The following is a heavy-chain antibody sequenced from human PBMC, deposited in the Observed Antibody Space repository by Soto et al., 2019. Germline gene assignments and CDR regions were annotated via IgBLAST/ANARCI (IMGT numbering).Heavy chain of an antibody. D-gene: IGHD2-15*01. Sequence: QVPLQGSGPGLVKPSQTLSLTCTVSGGSISSGGYYWSWIRQHPGKGLEWIGDIYHSGNTYYNPSPEGRVTISVDTSKTQFSLKLSSLTAADTAVYYCARGIYCTGGTCGYFFDYWGQGTLVTVSS. CDR3: ARGIYCTGGTCGYFFDY. CDR2: IYHSGNT. J-gene: IGHJ4*02. V-gene: IGHV4-31*03. CDR1: GGSISSGGYY.